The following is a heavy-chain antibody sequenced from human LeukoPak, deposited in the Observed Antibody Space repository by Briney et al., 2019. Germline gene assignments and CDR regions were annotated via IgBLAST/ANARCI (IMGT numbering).Heavy chain of an antibody. Sequence: GGSLRLSCAASGFTFSSYSMNWVRQAPGKGLEWVSSISSSSSYIYYADSVKGRFTISRDNAKNSLYLQMNSLRAEDTAVYYCAGAQSYYDFWSGYYEVTDHWYFDLWGRGTLVTVSS. CDR2: ISSSSSYI. J-gene: IGHJ2*01. V-gene: IGHV3-21*01. CDR3: AGAQSYYDFWSGYYEVTDHWYFDL. CDR1: GFTFSSYS. D-gene: IGHD3-3*01.